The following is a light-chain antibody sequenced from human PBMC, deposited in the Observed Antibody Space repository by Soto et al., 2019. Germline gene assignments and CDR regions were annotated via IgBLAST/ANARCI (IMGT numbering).Light chain of an antibody. CDR2: PTS. V-gene: IGKV1-39*01. Sequence: DIQMTQSPSSLSASVGDRVTLTCRASHSIANYLNWFQQKPGKAPNILIYPTSNLQSGVPSRFSGSGSGTDFTLTISSLQPEDVAPYYCQESYSTSLVTFGGGTKVEI. CDR1: HSIANY. J-gene: IGKJ4*01. CDR3: QESYSTSLVT.